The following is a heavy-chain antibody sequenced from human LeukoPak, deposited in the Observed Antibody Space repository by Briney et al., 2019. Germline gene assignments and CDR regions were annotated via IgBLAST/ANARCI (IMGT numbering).Heavy chain of an antibody. CDR2: IYTSGNT. Sequence: GGSLRLSCAASGFTVSRSYISWVRQAPGKGLEWVSVIYTSGNTYYADSVKGRFTISRDNSKNTLYLQMNSLRAEDTAVYYCARAPFYSDSSNYPYFDYWGQGTLVTVSS. D-gene: IGHD3-22*01. V-gene: IGHV3-53*01. CDR1: GFTVSRSY. CDR3: ARAPFYSDSSNYPYFDY. J-gene: IGHJ4*02.